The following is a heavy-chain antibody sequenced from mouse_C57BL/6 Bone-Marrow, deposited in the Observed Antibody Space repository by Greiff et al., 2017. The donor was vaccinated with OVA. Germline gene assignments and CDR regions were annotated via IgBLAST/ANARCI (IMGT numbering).Heavy chain of an antibody. CDR1: GYTFTSYW. D-gene: IGHD2-5*01. Sequence: QVQLQQPGAELVRPGTSVKLSCKASGYTFTSYWMHWVKQRPGQGLEWIGVIDPSDSYTNYNQKFKGKATLTVDTSSSTAYMQLSSLTSEDSAVYYCARNYSNYPDFDYWGQGTTLTVSS. J-gene: IGHJ2*01. CDR3: ARNYSNYPDFDY. V-gene: IGHV1-59*01. CDR2: IDPSDSYT.